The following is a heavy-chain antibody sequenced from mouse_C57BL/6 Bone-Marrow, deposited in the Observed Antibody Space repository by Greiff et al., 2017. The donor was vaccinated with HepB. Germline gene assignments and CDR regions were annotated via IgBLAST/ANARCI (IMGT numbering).Heavy chain of an antibody. J-gene: IGHJ2*01. CDR2: IDPETGGT. CDR1: GYTFTDYE. D-gene: IGHD1-1*01. Sequence: QVQLKQSGAELVRPGASVTLSCKASGYTFTDYEMHWVKQTPVHGLEWIGAIDPETGGTAYNQKFKGKAILTADKSSSTAYMELRSLTSGDSAVYYCTTGGDGYFDYWGQGTTLTVSS. V-gene: IGHV1-15*01. CDR3: TTGGDGYFDY.